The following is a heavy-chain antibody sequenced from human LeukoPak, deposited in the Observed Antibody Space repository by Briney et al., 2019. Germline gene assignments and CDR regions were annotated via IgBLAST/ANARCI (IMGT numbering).Heavy chain of an antibody. CDR3: ARLGRGWSGRAEYYYYMDV. CDR2: INHSGST. V-gene: IGHV4-34*01. D-gene: IGHD6-19*01. CDR1: GGSFSGYY. Sequence: PSETLSLTCAVYGGSFSGYYWSWIRQPPGKGLEWIGEINHSGSTNYNPSLKSRVTISVDTSKNQFSLKLSSVTAADTAVYYCARLGRGWSGRAEYYYYMDVWGKGTTVTVSS. J-gene: IGHJ6*03.